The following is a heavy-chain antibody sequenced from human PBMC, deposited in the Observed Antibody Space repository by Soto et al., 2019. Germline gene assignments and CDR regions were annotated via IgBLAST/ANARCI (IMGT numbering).Heavy chain of an antibody. D-gene: IGHD2-8*01. J-gene: IGHJ5*02. Sequence: PSETLSLTCTVSGDSISSVDHYWSWIRQPPGKGLEWMGYIYHSGSTHYNPSLNSRLTISIDTSTNQFSLKLSSVTAADTAVYYCARDRGVDSWFDPWGQGTLVTVSS. V-gene: IGHV4-30-4*01. CDR2: IYHSGST. CDR3: ARDRGVDSWFDP. CDR1: GDSISSVDHY.